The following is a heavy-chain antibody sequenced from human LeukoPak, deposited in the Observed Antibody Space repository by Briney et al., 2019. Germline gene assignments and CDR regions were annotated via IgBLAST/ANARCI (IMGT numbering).Heavy chain of an antibody. CDR1: GYTFTGNY. CDR3: ARAGYDSSGYADY. D-gene: IGHD3-22*01. Sequence: ASVKVSCNASGYTFTGNYMHWGRHSPRQGLEWMGWINPNSGGTNYAPKFQGRVTMPRDTSISTAYMEMSRLRSDDTAVYYCARAGYDSSGYADYWGQGTLVTVSS. CDR2: INPNSGGT. V-gene: IGHV1-2*02. J-gene: IGHJ4*02.